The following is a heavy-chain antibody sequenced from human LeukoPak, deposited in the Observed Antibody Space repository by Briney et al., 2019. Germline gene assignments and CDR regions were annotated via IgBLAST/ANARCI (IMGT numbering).Heavy chain of an antibody. V-gene: IGHV3-15*01. Sequence: GGSLRLSCAASGFTFSNAWMSWVRQAPGKGLEWVGRIKSKTDGGTTEYAAPVKGRFTISRDHSKNTLYLQMNSLKTEDTAVYYCTTDIEQWLVLLFDYWGQGTLVTVSS. D-gene: IGHD6-19*01. CDR2: IKSKTDGGTT. J-gene: IGHJ4*02. CDR1: GFTFSNAW. CDR3: TTDIEQWLVLLFDY.